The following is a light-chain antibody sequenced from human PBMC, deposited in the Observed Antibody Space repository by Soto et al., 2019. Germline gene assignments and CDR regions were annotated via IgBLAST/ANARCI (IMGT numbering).Light chain of an antibody. CDR3: MQALQTPMYT. CDR1: QSLLHSNGKNY. J-gene: IGKJ2*01. Sequence: DIVMTQSPLSLSVTPGEPASISCRSSQSLLHSNGKNYLDWYLQKPGQSPQLLIYLGSNRASGVPDRFSGSGSGTDFTLKIIRVEAEDVGVYYCMQALQTPMYTFGQGTKLEIK. V-gene: IGKV2-28*01. CDR2: LGS.